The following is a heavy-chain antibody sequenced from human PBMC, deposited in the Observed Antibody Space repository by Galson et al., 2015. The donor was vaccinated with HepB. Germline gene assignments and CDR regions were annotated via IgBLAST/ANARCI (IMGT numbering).Heavy chain of an antibody. J-gene: IGHJ3*02. D-gene: IGHD3-16*01. CDR1: GYTFSSYG. CDR2: ISRYNGNT. CDR3: ARVLRGGSAFDI. V-gene: IGHV1-18*01. Sequence: SVKVSCKASGYTFSSYGITWVRQAPGQGLEWMGWISRYNGNTNYAQKLQGRVTMTTDTSTTTAYMELRSLRSDDTAVYYWARVLRGGSAFDIWGQGTMVTVSS.